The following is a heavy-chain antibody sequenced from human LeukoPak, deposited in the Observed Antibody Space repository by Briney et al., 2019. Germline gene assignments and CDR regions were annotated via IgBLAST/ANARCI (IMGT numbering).Heavy chain of an antibody. CDR1: GFTFSSYS. CDR3: ARVGGNSQTDY. V-gene: IGHV3-48*01. CDR2: ISSSSSTI. D-gene: IGHD4-23*01. Sequence: PGGSLRLSCAASGFTFSSYSMNWVRQAPGKGLEWVSYISSSSSTIYYADSVKGRFTFSRDNSKNTLFLQMNSLRAEDTALYYCARVGGNSQTDYWGQGTLVTVSS. J-gene: IGHJ4*02.